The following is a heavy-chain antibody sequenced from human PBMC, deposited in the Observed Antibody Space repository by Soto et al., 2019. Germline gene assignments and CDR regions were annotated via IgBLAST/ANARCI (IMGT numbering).Heavy chain of an antibody. J-gene: IGHJ3*01. CDR1: GFTFSIND. D-gene: IGHD3-22*01. CDR2: IYSGGST. Sequence: EVQLVESGGGLIQPGGSLRLCCSASGFTFSINDMNWVRQAPGKGLEWVSLIYSGGSTYYADSVKGRFTISRDNSKNTLYLQMSSLRAEDTAVYYCATRPLLPGAPWGQGTMVTVFS. CDR3: ATRPLLPGAP. V-gene: IGHV3-53*01.